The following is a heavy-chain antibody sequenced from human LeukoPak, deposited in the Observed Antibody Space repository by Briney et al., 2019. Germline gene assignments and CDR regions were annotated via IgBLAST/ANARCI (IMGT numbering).Heavy chain of an antibody. CDR1: GGSISSYY. V-gene: IGHV4-59*12. Sequence: SETLSLTCTVSGGSISSYYWSWIRQPPGKGLEWIGYIYYSGSTNYNPSLKSRVTISVDTSKNQFSLKLSSVTAADTAVYYCARARNQYGDYRAGAFDIWGQGTMVTVSS. CDR2: IYYSGST. D-gene: IGHD4-17*01. J-gene: IGHJ3*02. CDR3: ARARNQYGDYRAGAFDI.